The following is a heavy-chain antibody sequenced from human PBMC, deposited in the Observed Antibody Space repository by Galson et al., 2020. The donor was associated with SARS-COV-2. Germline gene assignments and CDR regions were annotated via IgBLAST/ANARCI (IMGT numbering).Heavy chain of an antibody. D-gene: IGHD3-16*01. J-gene: IGHJ5*02. Sequence: RLSCATSGFIFSDAHMTWIRQAPGKGLEWISYIKNRGDTIYYADSVKGRFTISRDNAKNLLYLQMNSLRVEDTAMYYCARESWGSLDPWGQGILVTVST. CDR3: ARESWGSLDP. CDR1: GFIFSDAH. V-gene: IGHV3-11*01. CDR2: IKNRGDTI.